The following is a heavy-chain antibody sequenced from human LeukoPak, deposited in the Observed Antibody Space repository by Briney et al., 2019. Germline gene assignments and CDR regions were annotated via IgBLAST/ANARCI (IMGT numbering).Heavy chain of an antibody. V-gene: IGHV1-46*01. CDR3: ARDQEGFDY. J-gene: IGHJ4*02. CDR1: GYTFTSNY. Sequence: ASVKVSCKASGYTFTSNYIHWVRQAPGQGLEWMGMIYPRDGXTSXAXXFQGRVTVTRDTSTSTVHMELSGLRSEDTAVYYCARDQEGFDYWGQGTLVTVSS. CDR2: IYPRDGXT.